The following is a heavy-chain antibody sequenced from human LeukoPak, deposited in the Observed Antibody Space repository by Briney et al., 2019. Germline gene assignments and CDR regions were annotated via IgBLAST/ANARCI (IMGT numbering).Heavy chain of an antibody. Sequence: PGGSLRLSCAASGFTFSSYSMNWVRQAPGKGLEWVSSINSSSSYIYYADSVKGRFTISRDNAKNSLYLQMNSLRAEDTAVYYCARDLGYCSSTSCQQAYYFDYWGQGTLVTVSS. J-gene: IGHJ4*02. V-gene: IGHV3-21*01. CDR2: INSSSSYI. CDR3: ARDLGYCSSTSCQQAYYFDY. CDR1: GFTFSSYS. D-gene: IGHD2-2*01.